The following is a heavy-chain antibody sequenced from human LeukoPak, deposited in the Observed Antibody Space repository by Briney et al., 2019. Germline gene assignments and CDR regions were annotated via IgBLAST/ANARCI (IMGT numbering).Heavy chain of an antibody. V-gene: IGHV4-38-2*02. J-gene: IGHJ4*02. CDR1: GDSFSGYY. D-gene: IGHD3-3*01. CDR2: IYHSGST. CDR3: ARVFWSGYSYFDY. Sequence: SETLSLTCTVSGDSFSGYYWDWIRQPPGKGLEWIGSIYHSGSTYYNPSLKSRVTISVDTSKNQFSLKLSSVTAADTAVYYCARVFWSGYSYFDYWGQGTLVTVSS.